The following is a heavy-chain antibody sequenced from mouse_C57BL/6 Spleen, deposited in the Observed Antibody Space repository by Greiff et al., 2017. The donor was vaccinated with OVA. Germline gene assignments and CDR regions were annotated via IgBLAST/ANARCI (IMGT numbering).Heavy chain of an antibody. CDR2: ISSGGSYT. Sequence: EVQRVESEGGLVKPGGSLKLSCAASGFTFSSYGMSWVRQTPDKRLEWVATISSGGSYTYYPDSVKGRFTISRDNAKNTLYLQMSSLKSEDTAMYYCARNSLYYYGSSLSYFDYWGQGTTLTVSS. V-gene: IGHV5-6*01. J-gene: IGHJ2*01. D-gene: IGHD1-1*01. CDR3: ARNSLYYYGSSLSYFDY. CDR1: GFTFSSYG.